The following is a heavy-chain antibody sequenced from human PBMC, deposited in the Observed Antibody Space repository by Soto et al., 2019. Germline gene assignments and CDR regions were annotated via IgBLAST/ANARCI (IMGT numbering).Heavy chain of an antibody. CDR3: ARRVSAFDY. D-gene: IGHD6-13*01. V-gene: IGHV4-30-2*01. J-gene: IGHJ4*02. CDR2: IYHSGST. CDR1: GVSISSGGYS. Sequence: PSETLSLTWAVSGVSISSGGYSWSWIRQPPGKGLEWIGYIYHSGSTYYNPSLKSRVTISVDRSKNQFSLKLSSVTAADTAVYYCARRVSAFDYWGQGTLVTVS.